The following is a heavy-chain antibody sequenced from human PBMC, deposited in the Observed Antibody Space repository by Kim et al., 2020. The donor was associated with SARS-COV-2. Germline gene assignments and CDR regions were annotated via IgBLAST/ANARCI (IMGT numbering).Heavy chain of an antibody. J-gene: IGHJ2*01. CDR2: ISWNSGNI. CDR1: GFTFDDYA. CDR3: AKDKGYDDFRGGSAFGL. Sequence: GGSLRLSCAASGFTFDDYAMHWVRQAPGKGLEWVSGISWNSGNIGYADSVKGRFTISRDNAKNSLYLQMNSLRAEDTALYYCAKDKGYDDFRGGSAFGLGGRGILVTVSS. V-gene: IGHV3-9*01. D-gene: IGHD3-3*01.